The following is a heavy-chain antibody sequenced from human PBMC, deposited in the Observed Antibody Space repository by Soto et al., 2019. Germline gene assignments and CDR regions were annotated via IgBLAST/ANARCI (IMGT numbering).Heavy chain of an antibody. V-gene: IGHV3-30*18. J-gene: IGHJ4*02. CDR3: AKDPLGYCSGGSCY. Sequence: PGGSLRLSCAASGCTFISYGMHWVRQATGKGLEWVAVISYDGSNKYYADSVKGRFTISRDNSKNTLYLQMNSLRAEDTAVYYCAKDPLGYCSGGSCYWGQGTLVTVSS. D-gene: IGHD2-15*01. CDR1: GCTFISYG. CDR2: ISYDGSNK.